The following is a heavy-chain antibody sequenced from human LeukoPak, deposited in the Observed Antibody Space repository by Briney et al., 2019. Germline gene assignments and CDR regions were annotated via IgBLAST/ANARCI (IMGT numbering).Heavy chain of an antibody. V-gene: IGHV4-4*02. D-gene: IGHD3-10*01. CDR2: IYHSGST. CDR3: ARVGSGSYYSTGDY. J-gene: IGHJ4*02. Sequence: SGTLSLTCAVSGGSISSSNWWSWVRQPPGKGLEWIGEIYHSGSTNYNPSLKSRVTISVDKSKNQFSLKLSSVTAADTAVYYCARVGSGSYYSTGDYWGQGTLVTVSS. CDR1: GGSISSSNW.